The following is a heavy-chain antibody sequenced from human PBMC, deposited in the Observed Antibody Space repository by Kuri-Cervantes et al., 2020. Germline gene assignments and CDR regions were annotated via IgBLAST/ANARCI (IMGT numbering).Heavy chain of an antibody. D-gene: IGHD6-13*01. CDR2: ISSSSSYI. J-gene: IGHJ6*02. V-gene: IGHV3-21*01. CDR3: ARDYYSSSWYDYYYYYGTDV. Sequence: GGSLRLSCAASGFTFSSYGMNWVRQAPGKGLEWVSSISSSSSYIYYADSVKGRFTISRDNAKNSLYLQMNSLRAEDTAVYYCARDYYSSSWYDYYYYYGTDVWGQGTTVTVSS. CDR1: GFTFSSYG.